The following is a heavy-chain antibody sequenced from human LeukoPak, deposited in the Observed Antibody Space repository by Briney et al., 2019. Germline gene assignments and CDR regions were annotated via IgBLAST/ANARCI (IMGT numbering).Heavy chain of an antibody. D-gene: IGHD2-2*02. V-gene: IGHV1-69*04. J-gene: IGHJ3*02. Sequence: ASVKVSCKASGGTFSSYAISWVRQAPGQGLEWMGRIIPILGIANYAQKFQGRVTITADKSTSTAYMELSSLRSEDTAVYYCASPGIVERYCSSTSCYRRDAFDIWGQGTMVTVSS. CDR2: IIPILGIA. CDR1: GGTFSSYA. CDR3: ASPGIVERYCSSTSCYRRDAFDI.